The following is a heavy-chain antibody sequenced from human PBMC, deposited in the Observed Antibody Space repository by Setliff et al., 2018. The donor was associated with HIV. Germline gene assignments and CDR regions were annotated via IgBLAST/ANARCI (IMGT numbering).Heavy chain of an antibody. D-gene: IGHD4-4*01. CDR3: VRDLTTIVTRKVFDI. J-gene: IGHJ3*02. V-gene: IGHV3-48*03. CDR1: GFIFSNYE. CDR2: ISSSASTI. Sequence: GGSLRLSCAASGFIFSNYEMNWVRQAPGKGLEWVSSISSSASTIYYADSVKGRFTISRDNSKNTLYVQMNSLRADDTAVYYCVRDLTTIVTRKVFDIWGQGTMVTVSS.